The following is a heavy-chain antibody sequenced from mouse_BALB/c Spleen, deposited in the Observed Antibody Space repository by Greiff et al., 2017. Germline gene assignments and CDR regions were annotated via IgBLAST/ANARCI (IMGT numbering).Heavy chain of an antibody. J-gene: IGHJ4*01. CDR3: ARVTTEYYAMDY. Sequence: VKLMESGAELVRPGVSVKISCKGSGYTFTDYAMLWVKQSHAKSLEWIGVISTYYGDASYNQKFKGKATMTVDKSSSTAYMELARLTSEDSAIYYCARVTTEYYAMDYWGQGTSVTVSS. D-gene: IGHD1-1*01. V-gene: IGHV1S137*01. CDR2: ISTYYGDA. CDR1: GYTFTDYA.